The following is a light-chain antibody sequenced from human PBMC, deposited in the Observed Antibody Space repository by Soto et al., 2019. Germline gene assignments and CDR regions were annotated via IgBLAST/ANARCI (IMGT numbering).Light chain of an antibody. J-gene: IGKJ3*01. CDR3: QQYGSSPLFT. CDR1: QSVSSSY. V-gene: IGKV3-20*01. CDR2: GAS. Sequence: EIVLTQSPGTLSLSPGERATLSCRATQSVSSSYLAWYQQKPGQAPRLLIYGASSRATGIPDRFSGSGSGKDFTLNIRRLEPEDFAVYYCQQYGSSPLFTLGPGTKVDIK.